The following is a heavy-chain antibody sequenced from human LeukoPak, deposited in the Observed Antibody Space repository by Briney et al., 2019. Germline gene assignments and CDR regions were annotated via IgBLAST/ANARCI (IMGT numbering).Heavy chain of an antibody. V-gene: IGHV1-3*01. J-gene: IGHJ4*02. D-gene: IGHD2/OR15-2a*01. CDR2: INAGNGNT. Sequence: VASVKVSCKTSGYTFTSYAMHWVRQAPGQRLEWMGWINAGNGNTKYSQKFQGRVTITRDTSASTAYMELSSLRSEDTAVYYCARSYPNTVEAPFDYWGQGTLVTVSS. CDR3: ARSYPNTVEAPFDY. CDR1: GYTFTSYA.